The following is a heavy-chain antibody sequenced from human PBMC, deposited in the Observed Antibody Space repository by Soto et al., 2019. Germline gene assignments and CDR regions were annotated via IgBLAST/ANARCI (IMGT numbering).Heavy chain of an antibody. D-gene: IGHD3-10*01. V-gene: IGHV3-13*01. J-gene: IGHJ6*02. CDR2: IGKGGDT. CDR1: GFPFSSYD. Sequence: DVQLVESGGDLVQPGGSLRLSCAASGFPFSSYDMQWVRQVTGKGLEWVSSIGKGGDTYYADSVKGRFTISRENAKNSLYLQMSSLRAGDTAVYYCVRDPAGHGMDVWGQGTTVTVSS. CDR3: VRDPAGHGMDV.